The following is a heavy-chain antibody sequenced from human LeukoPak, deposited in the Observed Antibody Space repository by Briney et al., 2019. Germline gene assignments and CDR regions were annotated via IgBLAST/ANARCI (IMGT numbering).Heavy chain of an antibody. CDR2: TSSSDAGT. CDR1: GFTLSTYA. Sequence: GGSLRLSCAASGFTLSTYAMSWVRQTPGKGLEWVAATSSSDAGTYHADSVRGRFTISRDNSKNTLYLQMNSLRAEDTAVYYCARHMRGGSSIYYYYYMDVWGKGTTVTVSS. J-gene: IGHJ6*03. CDR3: ARHMRGGSSIYYYYYMDV. D-gene: IGHD2-15*01. V-gene: IGHV3-23*01.